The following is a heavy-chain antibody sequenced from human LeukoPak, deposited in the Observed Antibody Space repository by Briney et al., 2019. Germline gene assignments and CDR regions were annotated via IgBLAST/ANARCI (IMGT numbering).Heavy chain of an antibody. CDR3: ARDPSYCGGDCYAFDI. CDR2: INPNSGGT. D-gene: IGHD2-21*02. Sequence: GASVKVSCKASGYTFTDYYMHWVRQAPGQGLEWMGWINPNSGGTNYAQKFQGRVTMTTDTSISTAYMEVSRLRSDDTAVYYCARDPSYCGGDCYAFDIWGHGTIVTVSS. V-gene: IGHV1-2*02. CDR1: GYTFTDYY. J-gene: IGHJ3*02.